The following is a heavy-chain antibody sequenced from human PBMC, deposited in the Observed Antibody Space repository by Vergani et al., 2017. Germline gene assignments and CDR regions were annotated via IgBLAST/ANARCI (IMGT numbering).Heavy chain of an antibody. D-gene: IGHD3-16*01. CDR2: IFYSGRT. Sequence: QLQLQESGPGLVKPSETLSLTCTVSGGSISSSRYFWGWIRQPPGKGLEWIGNIFYSGRTYYTPSLKSRVTISVDTSKNQFSLKLSSVTAADTAVYYCARLEGDLAAFDIRGQGTMVTVSS. CDR1: GGSISSSRYF. J-gene: IGHJ3*02. V-gene: IGHV4-39*01. CDR3: ARLEGDLAAFDI.